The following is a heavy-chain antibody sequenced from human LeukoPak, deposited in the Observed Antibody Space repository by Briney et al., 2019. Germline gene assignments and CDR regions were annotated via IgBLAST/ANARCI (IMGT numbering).Heavy chain of an antibody. CDR1: GYNFPSYW. CDR2: IYPGDSDT. D-gene: IGHD3-22*01. V-gene: IGHV5-51*01. J-gene: IGHJ4*02. Sequence: GESLEISCKGSGYNFPSYWIGWGRQVPGKGVEWMGIIYPGDSDTSYSPSFQGQVTISADNSISTAYLQWSSLKASDTAMYYCARRGYDSSGYSDYWGQGTLVTVSS. CDR3: ARRGYDSSGYSDY.